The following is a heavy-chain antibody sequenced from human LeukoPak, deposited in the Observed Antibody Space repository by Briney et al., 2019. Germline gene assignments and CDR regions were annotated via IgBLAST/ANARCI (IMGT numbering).Heavy chain of an antibody. V-gene: IGHV4-39*07. CDR2: FCYSGGT. Sequence: SETLTLTCTVSGGSIISSSYYWGWIRQPPGKGLEWIGSFCYSGGTYYNPSLKSRVTISVDTSKNQYSLKLSSVTAADTAVYYCARRLAAAASPYYYDSSGGFDYWGQGTLVTVSS. D-gene: IGHD3-22*01. CDR3: ARRLAAAASPYYYDSSGGFDY. CDR1: GGSIISSSYY. J-gene: IGHJ4*02.